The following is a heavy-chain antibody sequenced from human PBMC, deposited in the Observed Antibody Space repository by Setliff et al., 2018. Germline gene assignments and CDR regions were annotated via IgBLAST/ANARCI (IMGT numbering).Heavy chain of an antibody. CDR2: INSGDST. J-gene: IGHJ4*02. Sequence: PGGSLRLSCAASGFTFSNYEMNWVRQAPGKGLEWVSYINSGDSTYYADSVKGRFTISRDNSKNTLYLQMNSLRPEDTAVYYCARTCSGSGCYAGLESWGQGTPVTVSS. V-gene: IGHV3-66*02. CDR3: ARTCSGSGCYAGLES. D-gene: IGHD2-15*01. CDR1: GFTFSNYE.